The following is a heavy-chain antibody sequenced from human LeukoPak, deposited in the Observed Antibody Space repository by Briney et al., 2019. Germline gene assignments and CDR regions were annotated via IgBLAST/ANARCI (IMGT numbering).Heavy chain of an antibody. CDR2: ISISGSTI. CDR1: GFTFSSYE. CDR3: ARQQAGGYYGH. Sequence: GGSLRLSCAASGFTFSSYEMNWVRQAPGKGLEWVSYISISGSTIYYADSVKGRFTISRDNAKSSLYLQMNSLRAEDTAVYYCARQQAGGYYGHWGQGTLVTVSS. J-gene: IGHJ4*02. D-gene: IGHD3-10*01. V-gene: IGHV3-48*03.